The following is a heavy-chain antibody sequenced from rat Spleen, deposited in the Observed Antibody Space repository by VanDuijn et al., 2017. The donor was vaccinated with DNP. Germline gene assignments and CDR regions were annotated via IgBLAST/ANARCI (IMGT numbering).Heavy chain of an antibody. J-gene: IGHJ2*01. V-gene: IGHV2-6*01. Sequence: QVQLKESGPGLVQPSQTLSLTCTVSGFSLTSYTVSWVRQPPGKGLEWIAAMSSGGSTYYNSALKSRLSISRDTSKSQVFLKMNRRQTEVTAMYCWARLPGYYFDYWGQGVMVTVSS. CDR1: GFSLTSYT. CDR3: ARLPGYYFDY. CDR2: MSSGGST. D-gene: IGHD1-4*01.